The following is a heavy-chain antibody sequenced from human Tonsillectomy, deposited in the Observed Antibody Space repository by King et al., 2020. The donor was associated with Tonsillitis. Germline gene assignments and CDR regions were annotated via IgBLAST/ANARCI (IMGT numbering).Heavy chain of an antibody. V-gene: IGHV5-51*01. CDR3: ARHQGYMDV. CDR1: GYSFSNYW. J-gene: IGHJ6*03. Sequence: GQLVQSGAEVKKPGESLKISCQGSGYSFSNYWIGWVRQMPGKGLEWMGIIYPSDSDPRYSPSFQGQVTISADKSLSTAYLQWSSLQASDTAMYYCARHQGYMDVWGKGTTVTVSS. CDR2: IYPSDSDP.